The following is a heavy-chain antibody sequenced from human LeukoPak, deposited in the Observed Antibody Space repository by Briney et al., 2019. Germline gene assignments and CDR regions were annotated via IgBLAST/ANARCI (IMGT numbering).Heavy chain of an antibody. CDR1: GFIFSSYG. J-gene: IGHJ6*02. D-gene: IGHD3-3*01. CDR3: ARDQGPYDFWSGNYYYYGMDV. Sequence: GGSLRLSCAASGFIFSSYGMNWVRQAPGKGLEWVAAISASGSATSYADSVRGRFTISRDNSKNTLYLQMNSLRAEDTAVYYCARDQGPYDFWSGNYYYYGMDVWGQGTTVTVSS. CDR2: ISASGSAT. V-gene: IGHV3-23*01.